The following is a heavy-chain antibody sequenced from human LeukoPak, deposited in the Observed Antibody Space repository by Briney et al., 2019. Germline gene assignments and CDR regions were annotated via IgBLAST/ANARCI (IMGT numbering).Heavy chain of an antibody. V-gene: IGHV4-4*07. J-gene: IGHJ5*02. CDR2: IYTSGST. Sequence: SETLSLTCTVSGGSISSYYWSWIRQPAGKGLEWIGRIYTSGSTNYNPSLKSRVTMSVDTSKNQFSLKLSSVTAADTAVYYCARSLNFDWLLPDNWFDPWGQGTLVTVSS. CDR1: GGSISSYY. CDR3: ARSLNFDWLLPDNWFDP. D-gene: IGHD3-9*01.